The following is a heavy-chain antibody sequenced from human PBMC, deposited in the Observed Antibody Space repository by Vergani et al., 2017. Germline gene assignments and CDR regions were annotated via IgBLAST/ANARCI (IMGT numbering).Heavy chain of an antibody. V-gene: IGHV3-21*01. CDR1: GFTFSSYS. CDR2: ISSSSSYI. Sequence: EVQLVESGGGLVKPGGSLRLSCAASGFTFSSYSMNWVRQAPGKGLEWVSSISSSSSYIYYADSVKGRFTISRDNAKNSLYLQMNSLRAEDTAVYYCPRDRVTTTYYMDVWGQGTTVTVSS. J-gene: IGHJ6*03. D-gene: IGHD4-11*01. CDR3: PRDRVTTTYYMDV.